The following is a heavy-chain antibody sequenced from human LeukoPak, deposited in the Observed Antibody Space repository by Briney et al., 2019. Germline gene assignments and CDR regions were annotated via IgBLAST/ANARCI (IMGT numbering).Heavy chain of an antibody. Sequence: GASVKVSCKASGYTFTSYFMHWVRQAPGQGLGWMGIINPSGGSTSSAQKFQDRVTMTRDTSTSTVYMELSSLRSEDTAVYYCAGRLALAGTWAFDIWGQGTMVTVSS. J-gene: IGHJ3*02. CDR1: GYTFTSYF. D-gene: IGHD6-19*01. V-gene: IGHV1-46*01. CDR2: INPSGGST. CDR3: AGRLALAGTWAFDI.